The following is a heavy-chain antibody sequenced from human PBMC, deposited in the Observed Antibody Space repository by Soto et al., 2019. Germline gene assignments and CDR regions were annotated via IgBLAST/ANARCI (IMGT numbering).Heavy chain of an antibody. CDR1: GGSITRRSSY. CDR3: ARHEYVSSSYDLLDV. Sequence: SETLSLTCIVSGGSITRRSSYWAWIRQPPGKGLEWVGTFYDGNTYHNPSLRSRITIAVDTSKNQFSLKLSSVTASDTALYYCARHEYVSSSYDLLDVWGRGTMVTVSS. CDR2: FYDGNT. V-gene: IGHV4-39*01. J-gene: IGHJ3*01. D-gene: IGHD3-22*01.